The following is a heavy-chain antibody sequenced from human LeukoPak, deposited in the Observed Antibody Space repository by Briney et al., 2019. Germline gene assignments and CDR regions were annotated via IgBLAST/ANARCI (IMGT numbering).Heavy chain of an antibody. D-gene: IGHD3-3*01. CDR2: IYSSGST. CDR3: ARGGYDFWSGQSYYYGMDV. J-gene: IGHJ6*02. V-gene: IGHV4-59*11. CDR1: GGSISSHY. Sequence: SETLSLICSVSGGSISSHYWSWIRQPPGKGLEWIGYIYSSGSTNYNPSLRGRVSISVDTAKKQFSLRLSSVTAADTAVYYCARGGYDFWSGQSYYYGMDVWGQGTTVTVSS.